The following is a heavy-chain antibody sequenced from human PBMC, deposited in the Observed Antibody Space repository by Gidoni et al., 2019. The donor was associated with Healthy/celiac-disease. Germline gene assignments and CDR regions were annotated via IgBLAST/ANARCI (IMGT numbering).Heavy chain of an antibody. V-gene: IGHV1-8*01. Sequence: QVQLVQSGAEVKKPGASVKVSCKASGYTFTSYDINWVRQATGQGLEWMGWMNPNSGNTGYAQKFQGRVTMTRNTSISTAYMELSSLRPEDTAVYYCARSTHIAAAESFDYWGQGTLVTVSS. J-gene: IGHJ4*02. CDR3: ARSTHIAAAESFDY. CDR2: MNPNSGNT. CDR1: GYTFTSYD. D-gene: IGHD6-13*01.